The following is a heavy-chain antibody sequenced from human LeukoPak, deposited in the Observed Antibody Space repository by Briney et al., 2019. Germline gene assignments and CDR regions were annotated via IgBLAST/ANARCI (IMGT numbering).Heavy chain of an antibody. CDR3: ARERDGYRQQTSTGFDY. D-gene: IGHD5-24*01. V-gene: IGHV1-46*01. CDR1: GYTFISYG. J-gene: IGHJ4*02. Sequence: ASVKVSCKASGYTFISYGFSWVRQAPGQGLEWMGIINPSGGSTSYAQKFQGRVTMTRDTSTSTVYMELSSLRSEDTAVYYCARERDGYRQQTSTGFDYWGQGTLVTVSS. CDR2: INPSGGST.